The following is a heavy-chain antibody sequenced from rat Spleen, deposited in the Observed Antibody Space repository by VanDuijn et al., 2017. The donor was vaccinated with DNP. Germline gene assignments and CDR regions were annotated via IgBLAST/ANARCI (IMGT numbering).Heavy chain of an antibody. CDR3: IRWNSGHFDY. Sequence: EVQLVESGGDLVQPGRSLKLSCAASGFSFSDYYMAWVRQAPTKGLEWVAYIGSDGYAPYYGDSVKGRFTISRDNAKSTLYLQMNSLRSEDTATYYCIRWNSGHFDYWGQGVMVTVSS. CDR1: GFSFSDYY. J-gene: IGHJ2*01. D-gene: IGHD4-3*01. CDR2: IGSDGYAP. V-gene: IGHV5-22*01.